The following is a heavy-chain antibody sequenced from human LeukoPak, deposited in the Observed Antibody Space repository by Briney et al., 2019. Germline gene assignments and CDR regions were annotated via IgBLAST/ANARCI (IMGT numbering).Heavy chain of an antibody. CDR2: IYYSGST. D-gene: IGHD2-2*03. J-gene: IGHJ4*02. CDR1: GGSISSYY. V-gene: IGHV4-59*01. Sequence: SETLSLTCTVSGGSISSYYWSWIRQPPGKGLEWMGYIYYSGSTNYNPSLKSRVTISVDTSKNQFSLKLSSVTAADTAVYYCASGYCSSTSCLDYWGQGTLVTVSS. CDR3: ASGYCSSTSCLDY.